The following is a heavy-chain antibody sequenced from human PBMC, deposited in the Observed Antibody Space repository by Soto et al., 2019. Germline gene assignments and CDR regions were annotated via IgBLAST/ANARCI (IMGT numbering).Heavy chain of an antibody. D-gene: IGHD1-20*01. Sequence: SETLCLTCTVSGGSISSYYWSWIRQPPGKGLEWIGYIYYSGSTNYNPSLKSRFTISVDTSKNQFSLKLSSVTAADTAVYYCARPTYNSGSPFDYWGQGTLVTVSS. J-gene: IGHJ4*02. V-gene: IGHV4-59*01. CDR2: IYYSGST. CDR3: ARPTYNSGSPFDY. CDR1: GGSISSYY.